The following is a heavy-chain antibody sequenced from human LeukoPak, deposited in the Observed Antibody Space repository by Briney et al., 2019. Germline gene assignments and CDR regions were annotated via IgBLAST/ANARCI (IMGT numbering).Heavy chain of an antibody. V-gene: IGHV1-46*01. D-gene: IGHD1-26*01. J-gene: IGHJ4*02. Sequence: RASVKVSCKASGYTFTSYYIHWVRQAPGQGLEWMGIIYPSDGSTSYAQKFQGRVTMTTDTSTSTVYMELSSLRSEDTAVYYCASYEVGATYFDYWGQGTLVTVSS. CDR3: ASYEVGATYFDY. CDR2: IYPSDGST. CDR1: GYTFTSYY.